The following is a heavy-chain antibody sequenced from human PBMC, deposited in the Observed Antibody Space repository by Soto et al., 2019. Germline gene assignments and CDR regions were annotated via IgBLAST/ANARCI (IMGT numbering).Heavy chain of an antibody. CDR1: GITFINAW. CDR3: TTDPGDYQDF. V-gene: IGHV3-15*01. D-gene: IGHD4-17*01. J-gene: IGHJ4*02. CDR2: IKNKADGGTA. Sequence: EVQLVESGGDLVKPGGCLRLSCAASGITFINAWMSWVRQAPGKGLEWVGRIKNKADGGTADYAAPVRGRFTISRDDSKNTLFLQMNSLETEDTAVYYCTTDPGDYQDFWGQGTLFTVSS.